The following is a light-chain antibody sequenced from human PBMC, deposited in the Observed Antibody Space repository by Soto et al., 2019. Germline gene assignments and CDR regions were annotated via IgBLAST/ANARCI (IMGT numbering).Light chain of an antibody. V-gene: IGLV1-40*01. CDR3: HSYDISLSGVI. CDR2: ANN. J-gene: IGLJ2*01. Sequence: QSVLTQPPSVCGAPGQRVTISCTGSRSNIGANFDVQWFQQVPGTAPKLLISANNNRPSGVPDRFSGSKSGTSAFLAITGLQAEDEANYYCHSYDISLSGVIFGGGTKVTVL. CDR1: RSNIGANFD.